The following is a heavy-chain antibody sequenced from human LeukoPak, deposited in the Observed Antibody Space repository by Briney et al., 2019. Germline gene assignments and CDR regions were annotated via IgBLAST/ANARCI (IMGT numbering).Heavy chain of an antibody. V-gene: IGHV5-51*01. D-gene: IGHD2-2*01. Sequence: GESLKISCKGSGYSFTSYWIGWVRQMPGKGLEWMGIIYPGDSDTRYSPSFQGQVTISADKSISTAYLQWSSLKASDTAMYYCARQRSQSRDCSSTSCYFDYWGQGTLVTVSS. CDR3: ARQRSQSRDCSSTSCYFDY. CDR1: GYSFTSYW. CDR2: IYPGDSDT. J-gene: IGHJ4*02.